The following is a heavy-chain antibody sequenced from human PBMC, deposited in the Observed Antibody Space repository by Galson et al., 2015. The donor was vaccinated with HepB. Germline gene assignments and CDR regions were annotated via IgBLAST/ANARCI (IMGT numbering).Heavy chain of an antibody. Sequence: SLRLSCAASGFIFSSYAMHWVRQAPGKGLDYVSGIIFNGGRTYYADSVKGRFTISRDNSKNTLYLQMSSLRTEDTAVYYCVKAMTTVTTRRAFEIWGQGTMVTVSS. CDR3: VKAMTTVTTRRAFEI. D-gene: IGHD4-17*01. J-gene: IGHJ3*02. V-gene: IGHV3-64D*06. CDR2: IIFNGGRT. CDR1: GFIFSSYA.